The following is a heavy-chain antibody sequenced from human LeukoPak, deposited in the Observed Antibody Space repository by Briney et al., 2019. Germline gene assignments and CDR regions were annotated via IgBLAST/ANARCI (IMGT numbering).Heavy chain of an antibody. V-gene: IGHV4-39*01. CDR3: ARHFPGGSGYLYYFDY. D-gene: IGHD3-3*01. CDR1: GGSISSRRYY. CDR2: IYHSGST. Sequence: SETLSLTCTVSGGSISSRRYYWGWVRQPPGKGLEWIGTIYHSGSTYYNPSLKSRLIISVDTSKNQFSLKLSSVTAADTAVYYCARHFPGGSGYLYYFDYWGQGTLVTVSS. J-gene: IGHJ4*02.